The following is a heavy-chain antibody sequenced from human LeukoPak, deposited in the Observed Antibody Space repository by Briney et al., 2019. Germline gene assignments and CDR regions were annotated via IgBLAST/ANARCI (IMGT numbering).Heavy chain of an antibody. D-gene: IGHD3-10*01. Sequence: GGSLRLSCAASGFTFSRHDMHWVRQAPGKGLELVALISYDGGSKYYEDSVKGRFTISRDNSRDTLYLQMNSLRAEDTAVYYCAKTYFYGSGSRYYFDYWGQGTLVTVSS. CDR1: GFTFSRHD. CDR2: ISYDGGSK. J-gene: IGHJ4*02. V-gene: IGHV3-30*18. CDR3: AKTYFYGSGSRYYFDY.